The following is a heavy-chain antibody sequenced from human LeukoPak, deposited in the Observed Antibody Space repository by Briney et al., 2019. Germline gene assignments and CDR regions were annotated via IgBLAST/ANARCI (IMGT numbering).Heavy chain of an antibody. V-gene: IGHV3-48*01. CDR2: ISSSGSTI. CDR1: GFTFSSYA. J-gene: IGHJ4*02. CDR3: AHGAMYQLDY. Sequence: GGSLRLSCAASGFTFSSYAMSWVRQAPGKGLEWVSYISSSGSTIYYADSVKGRFTISGDNSRNTLFLQMNSLRAEDTAVYYCAHGAMYQLDYWGQGTLVTVSS. D-gene: IGHD2-2*01.